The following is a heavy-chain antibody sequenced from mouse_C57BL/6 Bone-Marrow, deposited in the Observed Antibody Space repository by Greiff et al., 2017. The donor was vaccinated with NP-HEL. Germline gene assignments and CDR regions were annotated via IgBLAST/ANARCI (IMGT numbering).Heavy chain of an antibody. D-gene: IGHD2-5*01. CDR1: GFTFSSYT. J-gene: IGHJ1*03. V-gene: IGHV5-9*01. Sequence: EVKLVESGGGLVKPGGSLKLSCAASGFTFSSYTMSWVRQTPEKRLEWVATISGGGGNTYYPASVKGRFTISRDNAKNTLYLQMSSLRSEDTALYYCAGRYSNPWYFDVWGTGTTVTVSS. CDR2: ISGGGGNT. CDR3: AGRYSNPWYFDV.